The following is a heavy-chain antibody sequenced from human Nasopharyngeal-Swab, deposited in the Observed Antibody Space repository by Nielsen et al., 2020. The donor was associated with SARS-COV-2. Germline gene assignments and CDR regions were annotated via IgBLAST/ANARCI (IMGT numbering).Heavy chain of an antibody. J-gene: IGHJ4*02. D-gene: IGHD2-21*01. V-gene: IGHV3-30*18. Sequence: WIRQPPGKGLEWVAFISYEGSIRNYIDSVKGRFTVSRDSSKNTVYLQMNSLRPDDTAVYFCAKSMAYFQLSGTYNLDFWGRGTLVTVSS. CDR2: ISYEGSIR. CDR3: AKSMAYFQLSGTYNLDF.